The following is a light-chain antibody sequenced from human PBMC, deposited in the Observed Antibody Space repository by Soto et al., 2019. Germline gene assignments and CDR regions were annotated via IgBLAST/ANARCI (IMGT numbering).Light chain of an antibody. CDR3: QQRRYGLT. J-gene: IGKJ4*01. Sequence: ELVFTQSPATLSLCPGERATLSFRASQTVGTYFAWYQQKPGQPPRLLIHDASNRATGIPARFSGSGSGTDFTLTISSLEPEDFAVYYCQQRRYGLTFGGGTKVDIK. V-gene: IGKV3-11*01. CDR2: DAS. CDR1: QTVGTY.